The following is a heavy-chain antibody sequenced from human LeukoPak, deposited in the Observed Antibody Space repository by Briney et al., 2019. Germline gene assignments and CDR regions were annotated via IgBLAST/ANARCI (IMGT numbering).Heavy chain of an antibody. CDR2: IYYGGTT. CDR3: ATNEGP. J-gene: IGHJ5*02. V-gene: IGHV4-39*01. CDR1: GGSISSSYY. Sequence: SETLSLTCTVSGGSISSSYYWGWIRQPPGKGLEWIGNIYYGGTTYYNSSLKSRVTISVDTSKNQFSLKLSSVTAADTAVYYCATNEGPWGQGTLVTVSS. D-gene: IGHD1-1*01.